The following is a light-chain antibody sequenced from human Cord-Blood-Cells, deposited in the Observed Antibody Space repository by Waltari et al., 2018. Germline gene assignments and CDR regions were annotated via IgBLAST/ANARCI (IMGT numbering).Light chain of an antibody. CDR2: AAS. V-gene: IGKV1-8*01. CDR3: QQYYSYPPLT. Sequence: AIRITQSPSSLSASTGDRVTITCRASQGISSYLAWYQQKPGIAPKLLIYAASTLQSGVPSRFSGSGSGTDFTLTISCLQSEDFATYYCQQYYSYPPLTFGGGTKVEIK. J-gene: IGKJ4*01. CDR1: QGISSY.